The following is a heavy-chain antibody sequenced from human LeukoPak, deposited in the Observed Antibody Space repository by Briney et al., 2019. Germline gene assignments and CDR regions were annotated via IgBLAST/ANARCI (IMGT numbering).Heavy chain of an antibody. V-gene: IGHV1-69*13. CDR3: ARPRQGGSGSYAHYYYYMDV. D-gene: IGHD1-26*01. J-gene: IGHJ6*03. CDR2: IIPIFGTA. CDR1: GGTFSSYA. Sequence: SEKVSCKASGGTFSSYAISWVRQAPGQGLEWMGGIIPIFGTANYAQKFQGRVTITADESTSTAYMELSSLRSEDTAVYYCARPRQGGSGSYAHYYYYMDVWGKGTTVTVSS.